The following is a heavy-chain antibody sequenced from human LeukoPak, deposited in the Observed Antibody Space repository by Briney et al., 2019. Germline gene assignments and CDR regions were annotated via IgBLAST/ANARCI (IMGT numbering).Heavy chain of an antibody. CDR2: VNPRSGGT. V-gene: IGHV1-2*02. CDR1: GYTFTFYY. CDR3: ARDKNLINYYYMDV. J-gene: IGHJ6*03. D-gene: IGHD3-22*01. Sequence: VASVKVSCKASGYTFTFYYIHWVRLAPGQGLEWMGCVNPRSGGTTYAQTFQGRVAMTTDTSISTAYMELTRLTSDDTAVYFCARDKNLINYYYMDVWGKGTTVTVS.